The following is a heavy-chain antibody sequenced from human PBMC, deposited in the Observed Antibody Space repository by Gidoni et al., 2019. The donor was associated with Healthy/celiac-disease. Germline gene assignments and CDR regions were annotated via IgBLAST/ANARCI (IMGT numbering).Heavy chain of an antibody. CDR1: GFTFRSYW. J-gene: IGHJ4*02. Sequence: EVQLVESGGGLVQPGGSLRLSCAASGFTFRSYWMSWVRQAPGKGLEWVANIKQDGSEKYYVDSVKGRFTISRDNAKNSLYLQMNSLRAEDTAVYYCARDADYGDYEVYFDYWGQGTLVTVSS. CDR2: IKQDGSEK. CDR3: ARDADYGDYEVYFDY. V-gene: IGHV3-7*01. D-gene: IGHD4-17*01.